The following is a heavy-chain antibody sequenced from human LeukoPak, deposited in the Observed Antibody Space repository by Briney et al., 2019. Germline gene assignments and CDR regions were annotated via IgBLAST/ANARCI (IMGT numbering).Heavy chain of an antibody. CDR2: ISGSSGST. Sequence: GGSLRLSCAASGFTFSSYEMNWVRQAPGKGLEWVSYISGSSGSTNYADSVMGRFTISRDNGKNSLYLQMNSLRAEDTAVYYCARGRDNWFFDQWGQGILVTVSS. V-gene: IGHV3-48*03. CDR1: GFTFSSYE. CDR3: ARGRDNWFFDQ. D-gene: IGHD1-1*01. J-gene: IGHJ4*02.